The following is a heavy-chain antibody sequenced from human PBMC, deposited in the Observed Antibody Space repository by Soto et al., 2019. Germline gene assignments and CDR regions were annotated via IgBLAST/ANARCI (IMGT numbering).Heavy chain of an antibody. CDR1: GFTFSSYG. V-gene: IGHV3-30*18. Sequence: QVQLVESGGGVVQPGRSLRLSCAASGFTFSSYGMHWVRQAPGKGLEWVAVISYDGSNKYYADSVKGRFTISRDNSKNTLYLQMNSLRAEDTAVYYCANGQKYYYDSSGYYYGFDYWGQGTLVTVSS. J-gene: IGHJ4*02. D-gene: IGHD3-22*01. CDR2: ISYDGSNK. CDR3: ANGQKYYYDSSGYYYGFDY.